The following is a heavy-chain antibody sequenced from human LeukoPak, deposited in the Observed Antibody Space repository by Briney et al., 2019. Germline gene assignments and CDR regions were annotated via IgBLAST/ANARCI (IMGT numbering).Heavy chain of an antibody. CDR3: ARVFEDIVVVPADGSDAFDI. Sequence: GASVKVSCKASAYSFAAYYMHWVRQAPGQGLEWMGWINPNSGGTNYAQKFQGRVTMTRDTSISTAYMELSRLRSDDTAVYYCARVFEDIVVVPADGSDAFDIWGQGTMVTVSS. CDR1: AYSFAAYY. V-gene: IGHV1-2*02. J-gene: IGHJ3*02. D-gene: IGHD2-2*01. CDR2: INPNSGGT.